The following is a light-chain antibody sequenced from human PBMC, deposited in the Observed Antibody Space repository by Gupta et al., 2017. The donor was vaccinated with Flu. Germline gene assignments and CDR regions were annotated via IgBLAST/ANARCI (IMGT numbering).Light chain of an antibody. CDR1: NSGGNG. J-gene: IGLJ3*02. CDR2: YDS. Sequence: GQTDTITWGGDNSGGNGLHWSPQQPGPAPVRVFYYDSARLSGRPERFSGSYSGATATVTIXRXEAGDEXEYYCHVWDSSSDNGVFGGGTKLTVL. V-gene: IGLV3-21*02. CDR3: HVWDSSSDNGV.